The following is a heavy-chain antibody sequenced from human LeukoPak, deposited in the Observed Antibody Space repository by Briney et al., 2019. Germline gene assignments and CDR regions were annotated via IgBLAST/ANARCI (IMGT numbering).Heavy chain of an antibody. CDR3: AREIAVAAPWYFDL. D-gene: IGHD6-19*01. CDR2: IIPIFGTA. Sequence: ASVKVSCKASGGTFSSYAISWVRQAPGQGLEWMGRIIPIFGTANYAQKFQGRVTITADKSTSTAYMELSSPRSEDTAVYYCAREIAVAAPWYFDLWGRGTLVTVSS. J-gene: IGHJ2*01. CDR1: GGTFSSYA. V-gene: IGHV1-69*06.